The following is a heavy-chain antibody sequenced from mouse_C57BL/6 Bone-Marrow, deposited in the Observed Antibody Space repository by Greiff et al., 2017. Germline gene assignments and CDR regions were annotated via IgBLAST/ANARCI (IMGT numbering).Heavy chain of an antibody. CDR3: ARSPLRYFDY. CDR2: IDPSDSYT. Sequence: VQLQQPGAELVRPGTSVKLSCKASGYTFTSYWMHWVKQRPGQGLEWIGVIDPSDSYTNYNQKFKGKATLTVDTSSSTAYMQLSSLTSEDSAVYYCARSPLRYFDYWGQGTTLTVSS. J-gene: IGHJ2*01. V-gene: IGHV1-59*01. CDR1: GYTFTSYW.